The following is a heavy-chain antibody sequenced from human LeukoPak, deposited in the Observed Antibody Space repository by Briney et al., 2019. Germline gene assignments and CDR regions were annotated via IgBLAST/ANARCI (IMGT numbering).Heavy chain of an antibody. CDR3: ARRTDYCGGDCYLRYYYYMDV. J-gene: IGHJ6*03. D-gene: IGHD2-21*02. Sequence: PGGSLRLSCAASGFTFSSYSMNWVRQAPGKGLEWVSYISSSSSTIYYADSVKGRFTISRDNAKNSLYLQMNSLRAEDTAVYYCARRTDYCGGDCYLRYYYYMDVWGKGTTVTVSS. CDR1: GFTFSSYS. CDR2: ISSSSSTI. V-gene: IGHV3-48*01.